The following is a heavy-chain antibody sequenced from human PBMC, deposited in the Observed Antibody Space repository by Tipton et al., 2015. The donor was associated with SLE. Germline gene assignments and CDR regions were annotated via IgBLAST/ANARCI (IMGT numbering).Heavy chain of an antibody. V-gene: IGHV3-30*02. Sequence: SLRLSCATSRFTFSSYGMHWVRQAPGKGLEWLAFIRYDGSNKYYADSVKGRLTISRDNAKNSLYLQMNSLRAEDTAVYYCARDFGSGWYYFDYWGQGTLVTVSS. CDR3: ARDFGSGWYYFDY. D-gene: IGHD6-19*01. J-gene: IGHJ4*02. CDR2: IRYDGSNK. CDR1: RFTFSSYG.